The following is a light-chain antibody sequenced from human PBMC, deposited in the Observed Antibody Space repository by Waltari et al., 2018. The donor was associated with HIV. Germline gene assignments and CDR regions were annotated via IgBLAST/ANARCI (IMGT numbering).Light chain of an antibody. Sequence: QSALTQPASVSGSPGPPLTISRTGTSSDVGGYNYVSSYQQHPGKAPKLMIYDVSNRPSGVSNRFSGSKSGNTASLTISGLQAEDEADYYCSSYTSSSTLVVFGGGTKLTVL. CDR2: DVS. V-gene: IGLV2-14*03. J-gene: IGLJ2*01. CDR3: SSYTSSSTLVV. CDR1: SSDVGGYNY.